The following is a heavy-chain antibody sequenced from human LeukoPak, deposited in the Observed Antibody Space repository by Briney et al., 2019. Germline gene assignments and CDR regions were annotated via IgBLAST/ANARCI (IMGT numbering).Heavy chain of an antibody. V-gene: IGHV6-1*01. D-gene: IGHD5-12*01. CDR2: TYYRSKWYN. Sequence: SQTLSLTCALSGDIVSSNSAAWHWIRQSPSRGLEWLGRTYYRSKWYNDYAVSVKSRITINPDTSKNQFSLQLNSVTPEDTAVYYCARSFTRGGPTIYFDYWGQGALVTVSS. CDR3: ARSFTRGGPTIYFDY. J-gene: IGHJ4*02. CDR1: GDIVSSNSAA.